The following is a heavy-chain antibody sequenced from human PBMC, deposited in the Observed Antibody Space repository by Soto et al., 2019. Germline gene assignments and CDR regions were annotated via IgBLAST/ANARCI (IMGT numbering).Heavy chain of an antibody. V-gene: IGHV3-11*01. CDR1: GFTFSDYY. CDR3: ARDPPLHDYGDYDHAFDI. D-gene: IGHD4-17*01. Sequence: QVQLVESGGGLVKPGGSLRLSCAASGFTFSDYYMSWIRQAPGKGLEWVSYISSSGSTIYYADSVKGRFTISRDNAKNSLYLHMNSLRAEDTAVYYCARDPPLHDYGDYDHAFDIWGQGTIVTVSS. J-gene: IGHJ3*02. CDR2: ISSSGSTI.